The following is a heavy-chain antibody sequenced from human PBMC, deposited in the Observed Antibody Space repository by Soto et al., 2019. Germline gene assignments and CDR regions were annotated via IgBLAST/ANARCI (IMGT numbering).Heavy chain of an antibody. CDR1: EFTCTNYW. CDR3: AKSRAPYSINWNFAP. D-gene: IGHD6-13*01. J-gene: IGHJ5*02. V-gene: IGHV3-74*01. CDR2: INSDGSST. Sequence: GGFMRLSCAASEFTCTNYWMHWVRQAKGEGPMCVSRINSDGSSTTYADSVKGRFTISRDNSKNTLYLQMNSLRAEDTAVYYCAKSRAPYSINWNFAPWGQGTLVTVSS.